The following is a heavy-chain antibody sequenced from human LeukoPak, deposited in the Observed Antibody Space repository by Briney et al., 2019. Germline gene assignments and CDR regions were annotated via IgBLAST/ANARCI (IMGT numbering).Heavy chain of an antibody. CDR2: ISWNGGSI. Sequence: PGGSLRLSCAASGFTFDDYAMHWVRQAPGKGLEWVSGISWNGGSIGYADSVKGRFTISRENAKNSLYLQMNSLRAEDTALYYCAKVDSDSSGYPLGHGMDVWGQGTTVTVSS. V-gene: IGHV3-9*01. CDR3: AKVDSDSSGYPLGHGMDV. J-gene: IGHJ6*02. CDR1: GFTFDDYA. D-gene: IGHD3-22*01.